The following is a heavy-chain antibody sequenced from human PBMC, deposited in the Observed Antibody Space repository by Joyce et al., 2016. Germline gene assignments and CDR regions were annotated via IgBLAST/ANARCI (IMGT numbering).Heavy chain of an antibody. CDR3: ARDPQNFGF. CDR2: IYDNGKT. J-gene: IGHJ4*02. CDR1: GDSISSGYF. V-gene: IGHV4-38-2*02. Sequence: VQLQESGPGLVKPSETLSLTCDVSGDSISSGYFYGWVRQAPGNGLEWIANIYDNGKTYYNAAIKSRVTISVDPSKNQLSLKLISVTAADTAVYYCARDPQNFGFWGQGTLVIVSS. D-gene: IGHD2/OR15-2a*01.